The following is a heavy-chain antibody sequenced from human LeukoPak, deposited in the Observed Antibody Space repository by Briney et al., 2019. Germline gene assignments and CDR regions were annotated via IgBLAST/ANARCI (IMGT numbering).Heavy chain of an antibody. V-gene: IGHV3-66*01. CDR3: AREAWYGSGGYFDY. CDR2: MSGGGNT. Sequence: PGGSLRLSCAASGFSVSSTYMSWVRRAPGKGLEWVSVMSGGGNTYYEDSVKGRFTISRDNSKNTVYLQMNSMRAEDTAVYYCAREAWYGSGGYFDYWGQGTLVTVSS. D-gene: IGHD3-10*01. J-gene: IGHJ4*02. CDR1: GFSVSSTY.